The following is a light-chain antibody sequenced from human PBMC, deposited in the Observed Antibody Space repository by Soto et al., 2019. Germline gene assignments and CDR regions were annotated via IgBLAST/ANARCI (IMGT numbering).Light chain of an antibody. CDR3: QQRASWPLT. CDR1: QSISGY. J-gene: IGKJ4*01. CDR2: DAS. Sequence: EIVLTQSPATLSLSPGERATLSCRASQSISGYLAWYQHRPGRAPRLLIYDASNRATGIPDRFSGRGSGTDFTLTISSLEPEHFAVYYCQQRASWPLTFGGGTALE. V-gene: IGKV3-11*01.